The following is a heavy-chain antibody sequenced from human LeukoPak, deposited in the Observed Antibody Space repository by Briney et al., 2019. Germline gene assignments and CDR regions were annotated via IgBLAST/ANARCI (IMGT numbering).Heavy chain of an antibody. D-gene: IGHD3-10*01. CDR2: ISSSGSTI. V-gene: IGHV3-48*03. Sequence: GGSLRLSCAASGFTFSSYDINWVRQAPGKGLEWVSYISSSGSTIYYADSLKGRFTISRDNAKNSLYLQMNSLRAEDTAVYYCARGTQSPVSGYFDFWGQGTLVTVSS. J-gene: IGHJ4*02. CDR3: ARGTQSPVSGYFDF. CDR1: GFTFSSYD.